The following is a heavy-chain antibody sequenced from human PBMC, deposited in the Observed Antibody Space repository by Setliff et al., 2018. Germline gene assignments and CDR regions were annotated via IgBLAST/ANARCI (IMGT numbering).Heavy chain of an antibody. CDR3: ATVGVGDLRLAFDI. CDR2: MNSNTGGT. CDR1: GSNFIGYY. V-gene: IGHV1-2*02. D-gene: IGHD1-26*01. J-gene: IGHJ3*02. Sequence: ASVKVSCKASGSNFIGYYLYWLRQAPGQGLERMGWMNSNTGGTNSAQKFQGRTTMTRDTSIRTAYMDLSRLRSDDTAMYYCATVGVGDLRLAFDIWGHGTMVTVSS.